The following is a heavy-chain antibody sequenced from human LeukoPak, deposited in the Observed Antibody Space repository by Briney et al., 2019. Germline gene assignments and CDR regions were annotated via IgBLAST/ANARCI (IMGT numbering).Heavy chain of an antibody. D-gene: IGHD2-8*02. CDR3: ARQNTGQLDY. V-gene: IGHV1-2*02. CDR1: GYTFTDYY. Sequence: ASVNDSCKASGYTFTDYYMHWVRQAPGKGLEWMGWINAKSGDTKYAQKFQDRVTMTRDTSITTTYMEVSRLSSDDTAVYYCARQNTGQLDYWGQGTLVTVSS. J-gene: IGHJ4*02. CDR2: INAKSGDT.